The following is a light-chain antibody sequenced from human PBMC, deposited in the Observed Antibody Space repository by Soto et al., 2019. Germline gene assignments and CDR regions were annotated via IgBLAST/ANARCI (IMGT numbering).Light chain of an antibody. V-gene: IGKV3-15*01. CDR1: ESINQN. CDR3: QQYNTWPLT. J-gene: IGKJ4*01. CDR2: GAS. Sequence: ETVMTQSPATLSVSPGEGATLSCRATESINQNLAWYQQKPGQAPRLLIHGASYRATGIPDRFSGRGSGTEFTLAISRLQSEDFAVYYCQQYNTWPLTFGGGTKVEIK.